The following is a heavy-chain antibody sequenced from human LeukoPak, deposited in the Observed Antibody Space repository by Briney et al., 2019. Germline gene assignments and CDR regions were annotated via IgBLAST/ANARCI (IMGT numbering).Heavy chain of an antibody. CDR1: GDTLITHY. CDR2: IVPVIGVA. D-gene: IGHD3-22*01. J-gene: IGHJ4*02. V-gene: IGHV1-69*02. CDR3: ARHSSRGHYYDFDF. Sequence: SVKVSCKAPGDTLITHYISWVRQAPGQGLEWVGRIVPVIGVATYAQSLQGRVTITADRSTNTAYMELSSLRFEDSAVYFCARHSSRGHYYDFDFWGQGSLVTVSS.